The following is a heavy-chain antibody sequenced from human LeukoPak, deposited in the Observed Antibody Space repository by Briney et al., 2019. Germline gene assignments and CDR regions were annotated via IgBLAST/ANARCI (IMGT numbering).Heavy chain of an antibody. J-gene: IGHJ6*03. CDR2: IYSGGST. D-gene: IGHD1-26*01. V-gene: IGHV3-53*01. CDR1: GFTVSSNY. Sequence: PGGSLRLSCAASGFTVSSNYMSWVRQAPGKGLEWVSVIYSGGSTYYADSVKGRFTISRDNSKNTLYLQMNSLRAEDTAVYYCARAVGASYYYYYMDVWGKGTTVTVSS. CDR3: ARAVGASYYYYYMDV.